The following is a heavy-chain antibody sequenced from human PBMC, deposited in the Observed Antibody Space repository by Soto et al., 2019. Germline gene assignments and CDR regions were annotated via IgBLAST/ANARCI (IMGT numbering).Heavy chain of an antibody. CDR3: ARQRRYCSGGSCGGMDV. J-gene: IGHJ6*02. D-gene: IGHD2-15*01. V-gene: IGHV5-51*01. Sequence: PVDSLKICWQCSGYRFISYWIGWVRQMPGNGLEWMGIIYPGDSDTRYSPSFQGQVTISADKSISTAYLQWSSLKASDTAMYYCARQRRYCSGGSCGGMDVWGQGTKVTVSS. CDR1: GYRFISYW. CDR2: IYPGDSDT.